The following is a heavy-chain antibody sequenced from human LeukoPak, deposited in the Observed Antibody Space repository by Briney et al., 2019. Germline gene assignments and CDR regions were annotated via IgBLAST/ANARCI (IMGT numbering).Heavy chain of an antibody. CDR3: ARAGAPDIYGSGSHYKN. Sequence: GASVKVSCKASGGTFSSYAISWVRQAPGQGLEWMGRIIPILGIANYAQKFQGRVTITADKSTSTAYMELSSLRSEDTAVYYCARAGAPDIYGSGSHYKNWGQGTLVTVSS. D-gene: IGHD3-10*01. J-gene: IGHJ4*02. CDR1: GGTFSSYA. CDR2: IIPILGIA. V-gene: IGHV1-69*04.